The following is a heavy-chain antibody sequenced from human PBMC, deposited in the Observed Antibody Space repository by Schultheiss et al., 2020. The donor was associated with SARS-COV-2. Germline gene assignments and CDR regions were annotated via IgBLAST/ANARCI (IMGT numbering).Heavy chain of an antibody. CDR3: AREIRYCSGGSCYDY. D-gene: IGHD2-15*01. J-gene: IGHJ4*02. Sequence: GGSLRLSCAASGFTFSSYEMNWVRQAPGKGLEWVSYISSSGSTIYYADSVKGRFTISRDNAKNSLYLQMNSLRAEDTAVYYCAREIRYCSGGSCYDYWGQGTLVTVSS. CDR2: ISSSGSTI. CDR1: GFTFSSYE. V-gene: IGHV3-48*03.